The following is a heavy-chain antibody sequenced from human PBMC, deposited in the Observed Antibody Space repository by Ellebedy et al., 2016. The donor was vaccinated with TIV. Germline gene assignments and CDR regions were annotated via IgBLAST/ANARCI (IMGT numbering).Heavy chain of an antibody. CDR3: ARAIAVAGYAIAISYYYYGMDV. D-gene: IGHD6-19*01. CDR2: ISYDGSNK. Sequence: GESLKISXAASGFAFSNYWMNWVRQAPGKGLEWVAVISYDGSNKYYADSVKGRFTISRDNSKNTLYLQMNSLRAEDTAVYYCARAIAVAGYAIAISYYYYGMDVWGQGTTVTVSS. CDR1: GFAFSNYW. V-gene: IGHV3-30-3*01. J-gene: IGHJ6*02.